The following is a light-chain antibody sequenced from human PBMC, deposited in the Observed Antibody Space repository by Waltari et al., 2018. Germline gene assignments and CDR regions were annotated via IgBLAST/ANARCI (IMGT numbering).Light chain of an antibody. V-gene: IGKV4-1*01. CDR2: WAS. Sequence: DIVMTQSPDSLAVSLGDRATINCKSSQRVLYSPNNKNYLAWYQQKPGQPPKLLIYWASTRESGVPDRFSGSGSGTDFTLTISSLQAEDVAVYYCQQYYSTPWTFGQGTKVEIK. CDR1: QRVLYSPNNKNY. CDR3: QQYYSTPWT. J-gene: IGKJ1*01.